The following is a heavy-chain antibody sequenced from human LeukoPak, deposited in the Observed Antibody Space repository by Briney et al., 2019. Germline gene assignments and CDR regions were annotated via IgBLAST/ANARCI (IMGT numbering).Heavy chain of an antibody. J-gene: IGHJ4*02. CDR2: IYSGGST. Sequence: GGSLRLSCAASGFTVSSNYMSWVRQAPGKGLEWVSVIYSGGSTYYADSVKGRFTISRDNSKNTLYLQMSSLRAEDTAVYYCARGNYSNYLYDYWGQGTLVTVSS. D-gene: IGHD4-11*01. V-gene: IGHV3-53*01. CDR1: GFTVSSNY. CDR3: ARGNYSNYLYDY.